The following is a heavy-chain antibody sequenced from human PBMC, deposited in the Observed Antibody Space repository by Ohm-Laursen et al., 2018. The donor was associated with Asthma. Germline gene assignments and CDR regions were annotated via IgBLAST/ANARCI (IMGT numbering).Heavy chain of an antibody. V-gene: IGHV3-30-3*01. CDR1: GFTFRSYA. D-gene: IGHD3-3*01. J-gene: IGHJ4*02. CDR2: GGSYYDGGLK. Sequence: SLRLSCSASGFTFRSYAMHWVRQAPGKGLEWVAVGGSYYDGGLKYYADSVNGRFTVSRDDSKNTLYLQMNSLRADDAAVYYCAGDVMEWYLPGFDFWGQGTLVTVSS. CDR3: AGDVMEWYLPGFDF.